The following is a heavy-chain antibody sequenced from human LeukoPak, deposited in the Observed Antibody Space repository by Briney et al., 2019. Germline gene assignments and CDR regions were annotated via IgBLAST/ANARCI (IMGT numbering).Heavy chain of an antibody. Sequence: SETLPLTCTVSGGSISSYYWSWIRQPAGKGLEWIGRICTSGSTNYNPSLKSRVTMSVDTSKNQFSLKLSSVTAADTAVYYCARDRAATKKDFYYYYMDVWGKGTTVTVSS. CDR3: ARDRAATKKDFYYYYMDV. V-gene: IGHV4-4*07. CDR2: ICTSGST. D-gene: IGHD5-12*01. CDR1: GGSISSYY. J-gene: IGHJ6*03.